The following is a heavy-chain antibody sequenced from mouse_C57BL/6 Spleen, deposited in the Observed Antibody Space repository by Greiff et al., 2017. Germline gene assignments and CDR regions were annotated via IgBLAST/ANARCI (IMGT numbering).Heavy chain of an antibody. CDR1: GYTFTSYD. V-gene: IGHV1-85*01. J-gene: IGHJ4*01. Sequence: QVQLQQSGPELVKPGASVTLSCKASGYTFTSYDIHWVKQRPGQGLEWIGCIYPRDGSTEYNEKFKGKATLTVDTSSSTAYMELHSLTSEDSAVYFCATGTYAMDYWGQGTSVTVSS. D-gene: IGHD4-1*01. CDR2: IYPRDGST. CDR3: ATGTYAMDY.